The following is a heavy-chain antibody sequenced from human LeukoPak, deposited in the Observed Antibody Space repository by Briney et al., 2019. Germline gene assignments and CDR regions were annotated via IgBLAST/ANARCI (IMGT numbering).Heavy chain of an antibody. V-gene: IGHV4-61*02. D-gene: IGHD2-21*01. CDR2: IHTSGNT. J-gene: IGHJ3*02. Sequence: ASETLSLTCTVSGGSVSSGNFYWTWIRQPAGNQLEWIGRIHTSGNTNHNPSLWSRVTISTDTSKNQFSLTLNFVTAADTAVYYCARDRGGDSFDIWGXGTTVTVSS. CDR1: GGSVSSGNFY. CDR3: ARDRGGDSFDI.